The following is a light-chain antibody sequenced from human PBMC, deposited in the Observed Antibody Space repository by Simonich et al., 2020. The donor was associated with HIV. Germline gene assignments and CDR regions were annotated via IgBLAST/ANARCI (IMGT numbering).Light chain of an antibody. CDR3: QQMKT. Sequence: EIVLTQSPATLSLSPGETATLSCRASQRFSSHLAWYQQKPGQAPRLLNHDVSNRATGSPARVSGSGSGTDFTLTISSLESEDFAVYYCQQMKTFGQGTKVEIK. J-gene: IGKJ1*01. CDR1: QRFSSH. V-gene: IGKV3-11*01. CDR2: DVS.